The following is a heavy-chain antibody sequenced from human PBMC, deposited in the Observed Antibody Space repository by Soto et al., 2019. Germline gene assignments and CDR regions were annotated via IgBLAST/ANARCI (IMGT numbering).Heavy chain of an antibody. CDR3: ARQRTTVVTKAYHDH. V-gene: IGHV4-39*01. Sequence: SQPLSPTYIDWGVSLSNRSYYWSLISQSPGKGLEWIGSIYSSRRPYYNPSFKIRFTISIDTSKNQFSLKLSSVTATDTAVYYCARQRTTVVTKAYHDHWAQGSL. D-gene: IGHD2-21*02. CDR1: GVSLSNRSYY. CDR2: IYSSRRP. J-gene: IGHJ4*02.